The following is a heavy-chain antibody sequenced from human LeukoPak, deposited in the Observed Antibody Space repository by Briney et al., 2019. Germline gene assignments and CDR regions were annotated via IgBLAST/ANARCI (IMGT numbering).Heavy chain of an antibody. D-gene: IGHD5-12*01. Sequence: ASVKVSCKASGYTFTNYYISWVRQAPGQGLEWMGWISTYNGNTNYAQKLQGRVTMTTDTSTSTAYMELRNLRSDDTAVYYCAREYRHQPDWGQGTLVTVSS. CDR2: ISTYNGNT. V-gene: IGHV1-18*01. CDR3: AREYRHQPD. CDR1: GYTFTNYY. J-gene: IGHJ4*02.